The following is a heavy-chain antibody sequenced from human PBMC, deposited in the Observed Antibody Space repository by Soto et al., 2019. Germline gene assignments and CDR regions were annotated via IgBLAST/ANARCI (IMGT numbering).Heavy chain of an antibody. Sequence: QITLKESGLTLVRPTQTLTLTCTFSGFSLSTHGVGVGWFRQPPGKALEWLVVIHWNDDNHYSPSLKSRLTIPKDTSKNQVVLTMNNMDPVDTGTYSCAHRRVNSGSHLWGQGNLVTVSS. V-gene: IGHV2-5*01. D-gene: IGHD6-19*01. CDR3: AHRRVNSGSHL. J-gene: IGHJ4*02. CDR1: GFSLSTHGVG. CDR2: IHWNDDN.